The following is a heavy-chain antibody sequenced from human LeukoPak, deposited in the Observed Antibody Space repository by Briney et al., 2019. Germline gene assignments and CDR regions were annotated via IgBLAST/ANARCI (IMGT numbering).Heavy chain of an antibody. D-gene: IGHD3-3*01. CDR1: GYILTRYD. CDR3: ARGVPTIFGVGLDY. Sequence: ASVKVSCKASGYILTRYDMHWVRPAPGRGLEWMGIISPTSGSTTYAHKFQGRVTIPTDESTSTAYMELSSLRSEDTAVYYCARGVPTIFGVGLDYWGQGTLVTVSS. CDR2: ISPTSGST. J-gene: IGHJ4*02. V-gene: IGHV1-46*01.